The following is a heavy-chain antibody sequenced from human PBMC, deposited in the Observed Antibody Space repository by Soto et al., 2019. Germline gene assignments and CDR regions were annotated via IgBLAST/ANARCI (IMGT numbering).Heavy chain of an antibody. J-gene: IGHJ4*02. CDR1: GFRFSDYG. Sequence: QVQLVQTGGGAVLPGRSLSLSCAASGFRFSDYGMHWVRQAPGKGLEWAAVISYDGNKKYYADSVKGRFTISRDNSKNTLYLQMEGLRVEDTAVYYCARGGRSGSSGYYNPSFDYWGQGTLVSVSS. D-gene: IGHD3-22*01. V-gene: IGHV3-30*03. CDR3: ARGGRSGSSGYYNPSFDY. CDR2: ISYDGNKK.